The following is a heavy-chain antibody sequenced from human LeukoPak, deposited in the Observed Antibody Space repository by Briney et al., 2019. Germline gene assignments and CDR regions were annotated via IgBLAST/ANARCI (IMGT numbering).Heavy chain of an antibody. J-gene: IGHJ4*02. CDR1: GFTFSSYW. CDR2: IWYDGSNK. V-gene: IGHV3-33*08. Sequence: PGGSLRLSCAASGFTFSSYWMHWVRQAPGKGLEWVAVIWYDGSNKYYADSVKGRFTISRDNSKNTLYLQMNSLRAEDTAVYYCARDRVNSSSWYEIDYWGQGTLVTVSS. CDR3: ARDRVNSSSWYEIDY. D-gene: IGHD6-13*01.